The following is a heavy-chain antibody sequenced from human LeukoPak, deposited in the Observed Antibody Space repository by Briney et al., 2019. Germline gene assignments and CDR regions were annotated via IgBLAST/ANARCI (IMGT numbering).Heavy chain of an antibody. V-gene: IGHV3-30*18. CDR1: GFTFSNYV. CDR3: AKDPRRYSRTGGYFDY. CDR2: ISYDGSNK. J-gene: IGHJ4*02. Sequence: GGSLRLSCAASGFTFSNYVIHWVRQVPGKGLEWVALISYDGSNKYYADSVKGRFTISRANSKNTLYLQMNSLRAEDTAVYYCAKDPRRYSRTGGYFDYWGQGTLVTVSS. D-gene: IGHD6-13*01.